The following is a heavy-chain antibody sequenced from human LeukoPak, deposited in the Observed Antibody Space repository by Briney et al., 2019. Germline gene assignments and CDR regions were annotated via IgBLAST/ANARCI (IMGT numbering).Heavy chain of an antibody. Sequence: GGSLRLSCAPSAFTFSDYYTSGIRQPPGKGLGWGSYISSSGSTIYYTDSVKGRFTMSRDNAKNSLYLQMNSLRAEDTAVYYCARDLDYYGSGSPPGYWGQGTLGTVCS. D-gene: IGHD3-10*01. V-gene: IGHV3-11*01. CDR1: AFTFSDYY. J-gene: IGHJ4*02. CDR3: ARDLDYYGSGSPPGY. CDR2: ISSSGSTI.